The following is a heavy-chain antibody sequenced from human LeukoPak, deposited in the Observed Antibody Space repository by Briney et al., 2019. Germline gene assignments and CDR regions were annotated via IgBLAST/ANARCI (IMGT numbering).Heavy chain of an antibody. CDR2: IRHDGSNK. J-gene: IGHJ4*02. Sequence: GGSLRLSCAASGFTFSSYGMHWVRQAPGKGLEWVAFIRHDGSNKYYADSVKGRFTISRDNSKNTLYLQMNSLRAEDTAVYYCAKDDSSSWYAALDYWGQGTLVTVSS. D-gene: IGHD6-13*01. CDR1: GFTFSSYG. V-gene: IGHV3-30*02. CDR3: AKDDSSSWYAALDY.